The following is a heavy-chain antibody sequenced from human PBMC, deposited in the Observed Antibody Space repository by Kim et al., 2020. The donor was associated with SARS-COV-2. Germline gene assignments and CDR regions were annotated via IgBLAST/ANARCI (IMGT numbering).Heavy chain of an antibody. CDR1: GYTFTSYG. CDR3: ARVRKFGYCSGGSCSPKHTVVMDV. V-gene: IGHV1-18*01. D-gene: IGHD2-15*01. J-gene: IGHJ6*02. CDR2: ISAYNGNT. Sequence: ASVKVSCKASGYTFTSYGISWVRQAPGQGLEWMGWISAYNGNTNYAQKLQGRVTMTTDTSTSTAYMELRSLRSDDTAVYYCARVRKFGYCSGGSCSPKHTVVMDVWGQGTTVTVSS.